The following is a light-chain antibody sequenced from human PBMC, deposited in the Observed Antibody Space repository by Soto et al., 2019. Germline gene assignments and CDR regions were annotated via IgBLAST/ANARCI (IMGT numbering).Light chain of an antibody. J-gene: IGKJ4*01. CDR3: HRRAGWPPT. CDR2: HAS. CDR1: RSVNNF. V-gene: IGKV3-11*01. Sequence: EFVLTQSPVTLSLSPGERATLSCRATRSVNNFVAWSQQKPGQAPSLLISHASNRATGIPARLSGSGSGTDFTLSISGLEPEDFAVYFCHRRAGWPPTVGGGTKVDSK.